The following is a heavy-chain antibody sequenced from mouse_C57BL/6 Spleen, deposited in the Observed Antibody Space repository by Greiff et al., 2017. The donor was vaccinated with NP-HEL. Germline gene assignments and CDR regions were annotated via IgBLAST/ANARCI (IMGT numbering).Heavy chain of an antibody. Sequence: QVQLQQSGPGLVQPSQSLSITCTVSGFSLTSYGVHWVRQSPGKGLEWLGVIWSGGSTDYNAAFISRLSISKDNSKSQVFFKMNSLQADDTAVYYCSREIYGSNWFAYWGQGTLVTVSA. CDR3: SREIYGSNWFAY. CDR1: GFSLTSYG. D-gene: IGHD1-1*01. V-gene: IGHV2-2*01. CDR2: IWSGGST. J-gene: IGHJ3*01.